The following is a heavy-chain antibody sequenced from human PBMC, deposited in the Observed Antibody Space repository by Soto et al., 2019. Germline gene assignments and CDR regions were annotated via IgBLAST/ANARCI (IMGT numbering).Heavy chain of an antibody. V-gene: IGHV3-11*01. CDR2: ISSGGDTI. J-gene: IGHJ4*02. Sequence: GGSLRISCAASGFTFSDHYMSWIRQAPGKGLEWVSYISSGGDTIHYADSVKGRFTVSRDNAKNSLYLQMNSLRAEDTAVYYCARPQIVAAGTSDYWGQGTLVTVSS. CDR1: GFTFSDHY. CDR3: ARPQIVAAGTSDY. D-gene: IGHD6-13*01.